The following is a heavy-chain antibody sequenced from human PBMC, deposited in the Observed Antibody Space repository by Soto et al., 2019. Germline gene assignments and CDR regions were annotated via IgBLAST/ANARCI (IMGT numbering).Heavy chain of an antibody. J-gene: IGHJ6*02. CDR2: TSAYNSNI. D-gene: IGHD3-10*01. V-gene: IGHV1-18*01. CDR3: AKGPGGAPYYYYGLDV. Sequence: ASVKVSCKASGYTFTRFGITWVRQAPGHGLEWMGWTSAYNSNIQYVQKLQGRVTMTTDTSTSTAFMELTNLRSDDTAVYYCAKGPGGAPYYYYGLDVWGQGTTVTVSS. CDR1: GYTFTRFG.